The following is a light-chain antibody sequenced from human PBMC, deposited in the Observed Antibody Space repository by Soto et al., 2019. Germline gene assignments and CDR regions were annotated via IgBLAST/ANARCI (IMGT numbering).Light chain of an antibody. CDR3: QQYKSYSRM. Sequence: MSLSPAALSAYVGDRVTITCRASQSISSWLAWYQQKPGKAPKLLIYDASTLESGVPSRFTGRGSGTEFTLTISSLQPEDFATYYCQQYKSYSRMFGQGTKVDI. J-gene: IGKJ1*01. V-gene: IGKV1-5*01. CDR1: QSISSW. CDR2: DAS.